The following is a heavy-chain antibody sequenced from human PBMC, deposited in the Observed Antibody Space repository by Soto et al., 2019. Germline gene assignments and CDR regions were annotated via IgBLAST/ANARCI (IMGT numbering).Heavy chain of an antibody. Sequence: QVQLAESGGGVVEPGRSLRLSCAASGFTLSDYGMHWVRQAPGKGLEWVAVIAFDGSHKYYADSVKGRFTISRDNSKNMLYLQMNRLRPEDTALYYCAKEYPKQIIAVNPQYFYYGMDVWGQGTTVTVSS. J-gene: IGHJ6*02. V-gene: IGHV3-30*18. CDR1: GFTLSDYG. D-gene: IGHD2-21*01. CDR3: AKEYPKQIIAVNPQYFYYGMDV. CDR2: IAFDGSHK.